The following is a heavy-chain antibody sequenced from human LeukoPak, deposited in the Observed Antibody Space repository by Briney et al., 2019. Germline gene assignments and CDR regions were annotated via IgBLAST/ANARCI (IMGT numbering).Heavy chain of an antibody. CDR3: ATSSSYGHLFGY. D-gene: IGHD5-18*01. CDR2: IYHSGST. V-gene: IGHV4-38-2*02. Sequence: PSETLSLTCTVSGYSISSGYYWGWIRQPPGKGLEWIGSIYHSGSTYYNPSLKSRVTISVDTSKNQFSLKLSSVTAADTAVYYCATSSSYGHLFGYWGQGTLVTVSS. CDR1: GYSISSGYY. J-gene: IGHJ4*02.